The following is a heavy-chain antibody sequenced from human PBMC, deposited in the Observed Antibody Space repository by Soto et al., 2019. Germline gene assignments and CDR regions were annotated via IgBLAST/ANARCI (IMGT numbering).Heavy chain of an antibody. CDR1: GGFISGSDYY. D-gene: IGHD2-2*01. V-gene: IGHV4-39*01. CDR2: IYYSGST. J-gene: IGHJ6*02. CDR3: ARLGGYCTITSCYGYYGMDV. Sequence: PSETLSLTCTVSGGFISGSDYYWGWIRQPPGKGLEWIGNIYYSGSTYYNPSLESRVTISVDTSKNQFSLKVSSVTAADTAVYYCARLGGYCTITSCYGYYGMDVWGQGTTVTVSS.